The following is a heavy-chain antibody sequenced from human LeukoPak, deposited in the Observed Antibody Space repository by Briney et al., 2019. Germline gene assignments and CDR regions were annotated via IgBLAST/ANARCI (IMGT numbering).Heavy chain of an antibody. D-gene: IGHD3-22*01. CDR3: AREWDFDSSGFYYYY. J-gene: IGHJ4*02. CDR2: IIPLFGTA. V-gene: IGHV1-69*13. CDR1: GGIFSRYA. Sequence: SVTVSCTASGGIFSRYAISWVRQAPGQGLEWMGGIIPLFGTANYAQRFQGRVTITADESTRTAYMELSSLRSEDTAIYYCAREWDFDSSGFYYYYWGQGTLVTVSS.